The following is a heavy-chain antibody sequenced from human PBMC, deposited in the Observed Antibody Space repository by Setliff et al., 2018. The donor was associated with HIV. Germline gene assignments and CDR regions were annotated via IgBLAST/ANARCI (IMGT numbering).Heavy chain of an antibody. D-gene: IGHD4-17*01. CDR2: IYFTGSS. CDR3: ARVQMAYAAFDV. J-gene: IGHJ3*01. V-gene: IGHV4-59*01. CDR1: GGSISTYY. Sequence: SETLSLTCTVFGGSISTYYWSWIRQPPGKGLEWIGSIYFTGSSDNNPSLKSRVTLSVDTSKHQSSLKLSSVTAADTAVYYCARVQMAYAAFDVWGQGTMVTVSS.